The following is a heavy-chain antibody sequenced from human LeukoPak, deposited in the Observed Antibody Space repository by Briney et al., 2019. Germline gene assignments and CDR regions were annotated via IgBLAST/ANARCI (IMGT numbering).Heavy chain of an antibody. CDR3: VRDGGWNPSDN. CDR1: GFTFSSYE. D-gene: IGHD6-19*01. J-gene: IGHJ4*02. CDR2: ISRSGSTI. Sequence: GGSLRLSCAASGFTFSSYEMNWVRQAPGKGLEWVSYISRSGSTIYSADSVKGRFTISRHNAKNSLDLQMNSLRAEDTAVYYCVRDGGWNPSDNWGQGTLVTVSS. V-gene: IGHV3-48*03.